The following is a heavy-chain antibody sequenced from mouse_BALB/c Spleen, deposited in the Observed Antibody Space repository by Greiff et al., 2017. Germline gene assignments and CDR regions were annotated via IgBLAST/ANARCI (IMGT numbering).Heavy chain of an antibody. CDR3: ARHWDY. CDR2: ISSGGGST. J-gene: IGHJ4*01. Sequence: EVQRVESGGGLVKPGGSLKLSCAASGFAFSSYDMSWVRQTPEKRLEWVAYISSGGGSTYYPDTVKGRFTISRDNAKNTLYLQMSSLKSEDTAMYYCARHWDYWGQGTSVTVSS. CDR1: GFAFSSYD. V-gene: IGHV5-12-1*01.